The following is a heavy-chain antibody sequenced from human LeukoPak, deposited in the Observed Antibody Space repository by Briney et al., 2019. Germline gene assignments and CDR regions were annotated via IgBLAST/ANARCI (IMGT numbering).Heavy chain of an antibody. D-gene: IGHD3-22*01. CDR3: ARGSTYYDSSGQVPFDY. V-gene: IGHV3-48*01. CDR1: GFSFSTQR. J-gene: IGHJ4*02. CDR2: ISSSSSTI. Sequence: GGSLRLSCVASGFSFSTQRMHWVRQAPGKGLEWVSYISSSSSTIYYADSVKGRFTISRDNAKNSLYLQMNSLRAEDTAVYYCARGSTYYDSSGQVPFDYWGQGTLVTVSS.